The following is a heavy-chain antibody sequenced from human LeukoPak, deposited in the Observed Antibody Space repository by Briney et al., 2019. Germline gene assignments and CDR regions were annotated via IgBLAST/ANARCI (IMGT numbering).Heavy chain of an antibody. Sequence: PSETLSLTCTVSGGSISSYYWSWIRQPPGKGLEWIGYIYYSGSTNYNPSLKSRVTISVDTSKNQFSLKLSSVTAADTAVYYCAREDLVLGATDYWGRGTLVTVSS. CDR2: IYYSGST. V-gene: IGHV4-59*01. D-gene: IGHD1-26*01. CDR3: AREDLVLGATDY. J-gene: IGHJ4*02. CDR1: GGSISSYY.